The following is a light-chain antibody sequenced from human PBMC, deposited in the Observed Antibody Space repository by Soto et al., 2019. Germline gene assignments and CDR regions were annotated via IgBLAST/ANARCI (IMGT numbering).Light chain of an antibody. CDR2: WAS. CDR1: QTILYFSNNKNF. J-gene: IGKJ5*01. Sequence: IVMTQSPDSLAVSLGERATINCKSTQTILYFSNNKNFLAWYQQKAGQPPKLLITWASTRESGVPDRFSGSGSGTDFTLTISSLQAEDVAVYYCQQYYNSITFGQGTRLEI. CDR3: QQYYNSIT. V-gene: IGKV4-1*01.